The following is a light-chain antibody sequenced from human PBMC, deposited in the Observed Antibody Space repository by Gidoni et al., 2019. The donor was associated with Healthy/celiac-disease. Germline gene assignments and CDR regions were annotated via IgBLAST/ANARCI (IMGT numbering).Light chain of an antibody. V-gene: IGKV1-39*01. CDR3: PQSYSTIT. Sequence: DIQMTQSPSSLSASVGDRVTITCRASQSISSYLNWYQQKPGKAPKLLIYAASSLQSGVPSRFSGSGSGTDFTLTISSLQPEDFATYYCPQSYSTITFXQXTRLEIK. CDR1: QSISSY. CDR2: AAS. J-gene: IGKJ5*01.